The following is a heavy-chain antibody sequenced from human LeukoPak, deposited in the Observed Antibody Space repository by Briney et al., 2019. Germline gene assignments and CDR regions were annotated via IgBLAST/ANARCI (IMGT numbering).Heavy chain of an antibody. Sequence: SETLSLTCTVSGGSISSSSYYWGWIRQPPGKGLEWIGSIYYSGSTYYNPSLKSRVTISVDTSKNQFSLKLSSVTAADTAVYYCARRGGTAARRDFDYWGQGTLVTVSS. CDR1: GGSISSSSYY. V-gene: IGHV4-39*01. CDR3: ARRGGTAARRDFDY. CDR2: IYYSGST. J-gene: IGHJ4*02. D-gene: IGHD6-6*01.